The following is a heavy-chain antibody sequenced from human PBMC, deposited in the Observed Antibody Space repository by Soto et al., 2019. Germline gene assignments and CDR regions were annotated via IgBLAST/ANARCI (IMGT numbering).Heavy chain of an antibody. V-gene: IGHV5-51*01. CDR2: IYPGDSDT. Sequence: PGESLKISCKGSGYSFTSYWIGWVRQMPGKGLEWMGIIYPGDSDTRYSPSFQGQVTISADKSISTAYLQWRSLKASDTAMYYCARLVDCSGGSCYGFDYWGQGALVTVSS. CDR1: GYSFTSYW. CDR3: ARLVDCSGGSCYGFDY. J-gene: IGHJ4*02. D-gene: IGHD2-15*01.